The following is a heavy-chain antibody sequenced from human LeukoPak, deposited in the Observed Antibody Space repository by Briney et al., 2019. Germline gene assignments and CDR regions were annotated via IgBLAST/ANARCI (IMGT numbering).Heavy chain of an antibody. CDR3: ARVVYSGTSRGALDY. J-gene: IGHJ4*02. V-gene: IGHV1-46*01. Sequence: ASVTVSCKASGYSFTSYYLHWVRQAPGQGLEWMGIIDPSGGSTSYAQRFQGRVTMTRDTATSTVYMELSSLRSEDTAVYYCARVVYSGTSRGALDYWGQGTLVTASS. D-gene: IGHD1-26*01. CDR2: IDPSGGST. CDR1: GYSFTSYY.